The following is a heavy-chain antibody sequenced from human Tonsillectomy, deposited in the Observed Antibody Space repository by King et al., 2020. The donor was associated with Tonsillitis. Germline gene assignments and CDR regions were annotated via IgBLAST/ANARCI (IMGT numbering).Heavy chain of an antibody. J-gene: IGHJ3*01. Sequence: VPLVESWGGLAQPGGSLILSCAVSGFRLSDYSLSWIRQAPGKGPEWVSLISSSGRFTHYADSVKGRFTISRDSAKNSLYLQINSLRAEDRAVYDGAGRRGWERSGGAWERWGQGTTVTVAS. V-gene: IGHV3-11*06. D-gene: IGHD1-26*01. CDR3: AGRRGWERSGGAWER. CDR1: GFRLSDYS. CDR2: ISSSGRFT.